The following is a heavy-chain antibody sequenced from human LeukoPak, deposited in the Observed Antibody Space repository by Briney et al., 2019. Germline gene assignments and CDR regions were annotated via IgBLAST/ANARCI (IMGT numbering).Heavy chain of an antibody. CDR1: GYTFTSYG. J-gene: IGHJ5*02. V-gene: IGHV1-18*01. Sequence: GASVKVSCKASGYTFTSYGISWVRQAPGHGVEWMGWISAYNVNTNYAQKLQGRVTMTTDTSTSTAYMELRSPRSDDTAVYYCARVGGHNWFDPWGQGTLVTVSS. CDR3: ARVGGHNWFDP. CDR2: ISAYNVNT. D-gene: IGHD4-23*01.